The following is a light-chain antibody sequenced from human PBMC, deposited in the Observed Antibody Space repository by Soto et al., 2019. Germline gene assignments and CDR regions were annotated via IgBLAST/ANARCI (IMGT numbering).Light chain of an antibody. CDR1: QDIRNH. Sequence: DIQMTQSPSSLSASVGDRVIITCQASQDIRNHLNWYQQEPGKAPNLLIYDASNLETGVPPRFSGGGSGTEFSFTISSLQSEDIATYYCLEFDSLPITFGGGTKVDSK. CDR3: LEFDSLPIT. V-gene: IGKV1-33*01. J-gene: IGKJ4*01. CDR2: DAS.